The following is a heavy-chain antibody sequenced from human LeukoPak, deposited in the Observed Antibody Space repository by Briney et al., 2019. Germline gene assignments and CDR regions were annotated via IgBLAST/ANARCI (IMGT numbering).Heavy chain of an antibody. CDR3: ARRSPNYYFDY. Sequence: PGGSLRLSCVGSGYTFSTYGMNWIRQAPGQGLEWVSYISNSGSLIYYADSVKGRVTISRDSGKNSLYLQMNSLRDEDTAVYYCARRSPNYYFDYWGQGTPVTVSS. V-gene: IGHV3-48*02. J-gene: IGHJ4*02. CDR2: ISNSGSLI. CDR1: GYTFSTYG.